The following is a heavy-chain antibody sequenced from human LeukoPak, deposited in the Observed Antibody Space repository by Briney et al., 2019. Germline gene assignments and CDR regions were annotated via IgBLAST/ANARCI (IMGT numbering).Heavy chain of an antibody. J-gene: IGHJ4*02. V-gene: IGHV3-21*01. D-gene: IGHD6-19*01. CDR2: ISSSNSYI. CDR1: GFTFSSYS. CDR3: AREGRSGWYYFDY. Sequence: GGSLRLSCAASGFTFSSYSMNWVRHAPGKGLEWVSSISSSNSYIYYADSVKGRFTISRDNAKNSLYLQMNSLRAEDTAVYYCAREGRSGWYYFDYWGQGTLVTVSS.